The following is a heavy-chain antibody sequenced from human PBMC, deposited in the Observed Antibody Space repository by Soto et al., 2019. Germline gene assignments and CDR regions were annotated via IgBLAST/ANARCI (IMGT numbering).Heavy chain of an antibody. CDR2: ISGSSSTI. Sequence: GGSLRLSCAASGFTFSSYSMNWVRQAPGKGLEWVSYISGSSSTIYYAGSVKGRFTISRDNAKNSLYLQMNSLRDEDTAVYYCARDSSWIYYYGMDVWGQGTTVTVSS. J-gene: IGHJ6*02. CDR1: GFTFSSYS. CDR3: ARDSSWIYYYGMDV. D-gene: IGHD6-13*01. V-gene: IGHV3-48*02.